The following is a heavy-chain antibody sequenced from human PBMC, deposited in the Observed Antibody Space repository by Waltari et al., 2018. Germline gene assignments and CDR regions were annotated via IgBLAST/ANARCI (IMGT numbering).Heavy chain of an antibody. V-gene: IGHV1-3*01. Sequence: QVQLVQSGAEVKKPGASVKVYCKASGYTFTSYAMHWVRQAPGQRLEWMGWTNAGNGNTKYSQKFQGRVTITRDTSASTAYMELSSLRSEDTAVYYCARGVILTHLSFDYWGQGTLVTVSS. CDR1: GYTFTSYA. D-gene: IGHD3-9*01. CDR3: ARGVILTHLSFDY. CDR2: TNAGNGNT. J-gene: IGHJ4*02.